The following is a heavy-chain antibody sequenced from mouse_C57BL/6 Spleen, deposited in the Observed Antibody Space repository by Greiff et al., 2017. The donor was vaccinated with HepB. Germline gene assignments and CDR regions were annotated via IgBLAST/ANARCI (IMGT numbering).Heavy chain of an antibody. CDR2: ISYDGSN. CDR1: GYSITSGYY. CDR3: ARDSRGFAY. V-gene: IGHV3-6*01. J-gene: IGHJ3*01. Sequence: DVHLVESGPGLVKPSQSLSLTCSVTGYSITSGYYWNWIRQFPGNKLEWMGYISYDGSNNYNPSLKNRISITRDTSKNQFFLKLNSVTTEDTATYYCARDSRGFAYWGQGTLVTVSA.